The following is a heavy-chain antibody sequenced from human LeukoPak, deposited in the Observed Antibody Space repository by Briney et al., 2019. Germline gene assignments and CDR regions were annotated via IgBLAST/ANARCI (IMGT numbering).Heavy chain of an antibody. CDR2: IYTTGGT. V-gene: IGHV4-4*07. J-gene: IGHJ4*02. CDR1: GDSISRYY. Sequence: PSETLSLTCTVSGDSISRYYWSWIRQPAGKGLEWIGRIYTTGGTNYNPSLNSRVTLSVDTSKNQFSLKLSSVTAADTAVYYCARGYNYAFDYWGQGTLVTVSS. CDR3: ARGYNYAFDY. D-gene: IGHD1-20*01.